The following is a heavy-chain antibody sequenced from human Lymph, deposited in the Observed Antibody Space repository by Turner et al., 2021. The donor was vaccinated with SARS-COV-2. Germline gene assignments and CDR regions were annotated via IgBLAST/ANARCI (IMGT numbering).Heavy chain of an antibody. D-gene: IGHD3-10*01. V-gene: IGHV3-66*01. CDR3: ARDFREGAFDI. CDR1: GLTVSSND. CDR2: IYSGGST. J-gene: IGHJ3*02. Sequence: VQLVESGGGLVQPGGSLRLSCAASGLTVSSNDMSWVRQAPGKELEWVSVIYSGGSTVYADSLKGRITISRDNSKNTLYLQMNSLRAEDTAVYYCARDFREGAFDIWGQGTMVTISS.